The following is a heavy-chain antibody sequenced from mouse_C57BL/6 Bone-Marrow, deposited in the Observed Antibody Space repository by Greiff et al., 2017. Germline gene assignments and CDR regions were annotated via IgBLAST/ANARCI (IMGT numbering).Heavy chain of an antibody. V-gene: IGHV1-43*01. CDR1: GYSFTGYY. CDR3: ARRGDYYGSSLFDY. Sequence: EVQLQQSGPELVKPGASVKISCKASGYSFTGYYMHWVKQSSEKSLEWIGEINPSTGGTSYNQKFKGKATLTVDKSSSTAYMHLKSLTSEDSAVYYCARRGDYYGSSLFDYWGQGTTLTVSS. D-gene: IGHD1-1*01. J-gene: IGHJ2*01. CDR2: INPSTGGT.